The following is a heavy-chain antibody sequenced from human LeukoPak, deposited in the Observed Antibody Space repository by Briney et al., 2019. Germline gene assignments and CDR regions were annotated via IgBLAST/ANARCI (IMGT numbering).Heavy chain of an antibody. J-gene: IGHJ5*02. V-gene: IGHV3-30*02. CDR2: IRYDGSNK. CDR3: SKYLGIAARPTHNWFDP. Sequence: GGSLRLSCAASGFNFSSYGMHSLRQAPGKGLEWVAFIRYDGSNKYYADSVKGRFTISRDNSKNTLYLQMNSLRHEDSGVYSCSKYLGIAARPTHNWFDPWGQGTPVTVSS. CDR1: GFNFSSYG. D-gene: IGHD6-6*01.